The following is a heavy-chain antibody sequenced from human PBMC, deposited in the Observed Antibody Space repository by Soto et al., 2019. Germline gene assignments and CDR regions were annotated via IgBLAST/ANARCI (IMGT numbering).Heavy chain of an antibody. CDR1: GYTFTSYG. J-gene: IGHJ5*02. Sequence: ASVKVSCKASGYTFTSYGISWVRQAPGQGLEWMGWISAYNGNTNYAQKLQGRVTMTTDTSTSTAYMELRSLRSDDTAVYYCARVRGVAVAAYNWFDPCGQGTLVTVSS. CDR3: ARVRGVAVAAYNWFDP. D-gene: IGHD6-19*01. CDR2: ISAYNGNT. V-gene: IGHV1-18*01.